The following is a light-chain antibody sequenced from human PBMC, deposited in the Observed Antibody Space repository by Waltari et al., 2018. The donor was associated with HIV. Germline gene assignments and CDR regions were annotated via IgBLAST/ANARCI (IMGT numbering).Light chain of an antibody. CDR3: QQSYSTPQT. Sequence: DIQMTQSPSSLSASVGDRVTITCRASQSISKYLNWYQQTAGKAPELLVFAASNLQRGVPSRFRGSGSGTDFTLTISSLQPEDSASYYCQQSYSTPQTFGQGTKVEIK. J-gene: IGKJ1*01. CDR1: QSISKY. CDR2: AAS. V-gene: IGKV1-39*01.